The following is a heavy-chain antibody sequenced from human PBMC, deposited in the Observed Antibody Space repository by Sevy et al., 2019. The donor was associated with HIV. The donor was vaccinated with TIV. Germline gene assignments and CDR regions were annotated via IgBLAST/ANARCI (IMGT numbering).Heavy chain of an antibody. Sequence: SETLSLTYTVSGGSISSGNYFWSWIRQHPGKGLEWIGYIYDCGNTYYNPSLKSRVTLSVDKSKNQLSLKLRSMTAADTAVYYCARDSSHVETTMIKGFDPSGQGILVTVSS. CDR1: GGSISSGNYF. CDR3: ARDSSHVETTMIKGFDP. D-gene: IGHD5-18*01. J-gene: IGHJ5*02. V-gene: IGHV4-31*03. CDR2: IYDCGNT.